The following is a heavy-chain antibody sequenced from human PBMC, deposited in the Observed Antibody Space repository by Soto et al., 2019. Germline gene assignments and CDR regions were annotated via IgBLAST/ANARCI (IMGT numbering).Heavy chain of an antibody. D-gene: IGHD3-22*01. CDR1: GGSVSSGSYY. J-gene: IGHJ6*02. CDR3: ARDTYYYDSSGYVYYYYGMDV. CDR2: IYYSGST. V-gene: IGHV4-61*01. Sequence: SETLSLTCTVSGGSVSSGSYYWSWIRQPPGKGLEWIGYIYYSGSTNYNPSLKSRVTISVDASKNQFSLKLSSVTAADTAVYYCARDTYYYDSSGYVYYYYGMDVWGQGTTVTVSS.